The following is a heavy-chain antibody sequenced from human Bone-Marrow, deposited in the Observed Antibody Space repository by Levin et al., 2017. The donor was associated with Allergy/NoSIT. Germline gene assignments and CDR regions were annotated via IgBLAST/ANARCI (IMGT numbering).Heavy chain of an antibody. J-gene: IGHJ6*02. V-gene: IGHV3-43*01. CDR1: GFTFDDYS. CDR3: AKGTTVTTFYYYGLDV. Sequence: TGGSLRLSCAASGFTFDDYSMHWVRQAPGKGLEWVSLISWDGGSTYYADSVKGRFTISRDNSKNSLYLQMNSLRTEDTALYYCAKGTTVTTFYYYGLDVWGQGTTVTVSS. D-gene: IGHD4-17*01. CDR2: ISWDGGST.